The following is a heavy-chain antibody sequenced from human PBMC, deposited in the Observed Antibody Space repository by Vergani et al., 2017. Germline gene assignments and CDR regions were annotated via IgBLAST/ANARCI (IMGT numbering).Heavy chain of an antibody. D-gene: IGHD2-2*01. CDR1: GGSISSYY. V-gene: IGHV4-59*01. CDR3: ARVLGYCSSTSCYDNWFDP. Sequence: QVQLQESGPGLVKPSETLSLTCTVSGGSISSYYWSWIRQPPGKGLEWIGYIYYSGSNNYNPSLKSRVTISVDTSKNQFSLKLSSVTAADTAVYYCARVLGYCSSTSCYDNWFDPWGQGTLVTVSS. CDR2: IYYSGSN. J-gene: IGHJ5*02.